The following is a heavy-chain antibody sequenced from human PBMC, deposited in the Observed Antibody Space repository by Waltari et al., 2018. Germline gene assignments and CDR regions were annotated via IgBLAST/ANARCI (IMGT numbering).Heavy chain of an antibody. CDR2: INDVGSHI. J-gene: IGHJ5*02. D-gene: IGHD3-22*01. V-gene: IGHV3-21*01. CDR1: GFRINPY. CDR3: VRAVRSGALRSYWFDP. Sequence: ASGFRINPYMDWVRQAPGQGLGWVSSINDVGSHIFYADSVRGRFIISRDDAKNSLDLEMNSLRAEDTAVYYCVRAVRSGALRSYWFDPWGQGTLVTVSS.